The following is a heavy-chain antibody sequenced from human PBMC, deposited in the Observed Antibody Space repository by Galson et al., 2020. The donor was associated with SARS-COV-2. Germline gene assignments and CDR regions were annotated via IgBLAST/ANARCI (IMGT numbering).Heavy chain of an antibody. D-gene: IGHD1-26*01. CDR1: GYTFTSYY. CDR3: ARDLGGGSYLYYYYGMDV. V-gene: IGHV1-46*01. Sequence: ASVKVSCKASGYTFTSYYMHWVRQAPGQGLEWMGIINPSGGSTSYAQKFQGRVTMTRDTSTSTVYMELSSLRSEDTAVYYCARDLGGGSYLYYYYGMDVWGQGTTVTVSS. J-gene: IGHJ6*02. CDR2: INPSGGST.